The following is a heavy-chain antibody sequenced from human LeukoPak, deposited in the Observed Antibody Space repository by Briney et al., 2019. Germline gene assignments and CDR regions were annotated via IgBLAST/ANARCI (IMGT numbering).Heavy chain of an antibody. CDR1: GSTFADSL. V-gene: IGHV3-43D*03. D-gene: IGHD6-19*01. Sequence: GRSLRLSCPASGSTFADSLVHWVRQAPGRALGWVSLFNWDGARTYYADSGTVRFTITRDNSKDSLYLQMNSLRPEDTAWYYCAKGRGGSGWYAEYWGQGTLVTVSS. CDR2: FNWDGART. J-gene: IGHJ4*02. CDR3: AKGRGGSGWYAEY.